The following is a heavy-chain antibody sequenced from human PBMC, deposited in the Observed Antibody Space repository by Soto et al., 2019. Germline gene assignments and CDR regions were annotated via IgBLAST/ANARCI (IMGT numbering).Heavy chain of an antibody. V-gene: IGHV3-66*01. CDR2: ISNRGDT. J-gene: IGHJ3*02. CDR1: GFIVSDTY. Sequence: GGSLRLSCTASGFIVSDTYMNWVRQAPGKGLEWASVISNRGDTHYADSVRGRFSLSRDIADNTLHLQMNNLRAEDTAVYYCAREPRYSRGGSCSITGDAFDIWGQGTMVTVSS. D-gene: IGHD2-15*01. CDR3: AREPRYSRGGSCSITGDAFDI.